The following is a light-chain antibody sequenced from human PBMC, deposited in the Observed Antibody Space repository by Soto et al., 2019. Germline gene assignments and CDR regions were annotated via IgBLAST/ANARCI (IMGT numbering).Light chain of an antibody. CDR2: SNN. Sequence: QSVLTQPPSASGTPGQRVTISCSGRRSNIGSNTVNWYQQLPGSAPKLLIYSNNQRPSGVPDRFSGSKSGTSASLAISGLLSEDEADYYCAAWDDSLNGFYVFGTGTKLTVL. V-gene: IGLV1-44*01. CDR1: RSNIGSNT. J-gene: IGLJ1*01. CDR3: AAWDDSLNGFYV.